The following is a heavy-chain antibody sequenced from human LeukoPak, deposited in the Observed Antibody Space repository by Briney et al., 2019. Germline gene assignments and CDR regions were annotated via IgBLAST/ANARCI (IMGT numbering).Heavy chain of an antibody. CDR3: AELGITMIGGV. D-gene: IGHD3-10*02. Sequence: GGSLRLSCAASGFTFSSYEMNWVRQAPGKGLEWVSYISSSGSTIYYADPVKGRFTISRDNTKNSLYLQMSSLRAEDTAVYYCAELGITMIGGVWGKGTTVTISS. V-gene: IGHV3-48*03. J-gene: IGHJ6*04. CDR2: ISSSGSTI. CDR1: GFTFSSYE.